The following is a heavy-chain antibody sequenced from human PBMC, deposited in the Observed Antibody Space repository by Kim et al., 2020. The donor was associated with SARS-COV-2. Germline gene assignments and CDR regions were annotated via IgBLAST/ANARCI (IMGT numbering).Heavy chain of an antibody. CDR3: AGLVGVRADDF. CDR2: NT. V-gene: IGHV3-23*01. Sequence: NTSFADSVKGRFTISRANSKNTLYLQMNSLRAEDTAVYYWAGLVGVRADDFWGQGTLVTVS. J-gene: IGHJ4*02. D-gene: IGHD3-10*01.